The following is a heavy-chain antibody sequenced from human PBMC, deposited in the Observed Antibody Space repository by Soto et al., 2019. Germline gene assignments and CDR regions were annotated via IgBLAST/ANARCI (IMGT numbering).Heavy chain of an antibody. Sequence: PGGSLRLSCAASGFTFSSYGMHWVRQAPGKGLEWVAVIWYDGSNKYYADSVKGRFTISRDNSKNTLYLQMNSLRAEDTAVYYCATYYDFWSGYYPGYWGQGTLVTVSS. CDR1: GFTFSSYG. J-gene: IGHJ4*02. CDR2: IWYDGSNK. CDR3: ATYYDFWSGYYPGY. D-gene: IGHD3-3*01. V-gene: IGHV3-33*01.